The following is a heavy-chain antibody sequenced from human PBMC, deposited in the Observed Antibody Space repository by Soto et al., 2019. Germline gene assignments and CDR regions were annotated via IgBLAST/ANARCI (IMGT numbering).Heavy chain of an antibody. D-gene: IGHD2-8*01. CDR2: INSDGSST. J-gene: IGHJ6*02. CDR1: GFTFSSYW. CDR3: ARFTNNYGMDV. Sequence: GGSLRLSCAASGFTFSSYWMHWVRQAPGKGLVWVSRINSDGSSTSYADSVKGRFTISRDNAKNTLYLQMNSLRAEDTAVYYCARFTNNYGMDVWGQGTTVTVSS. V-gene: IGHV3-74*01.